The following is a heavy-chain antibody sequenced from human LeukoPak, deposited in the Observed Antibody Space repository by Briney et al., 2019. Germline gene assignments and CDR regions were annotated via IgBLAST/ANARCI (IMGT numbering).Heavy chain of an antibody. CDR1: GYSISSGYY. J-gene: IGHJ3*02. CDR2: IYHSGST. D-gene: IGHD3-22*01. V-gene: IGHV4-38-2*02. Sequence: SETLSLTCTVSGYSISSGYYWGWIRQPPGKGLEWIGSIYHSGSTYYNPSLKSRVTISVDTSKNQFSLKLSSVTAADTAVYYCARDIPRYYYDSSGRPQAFDIWGQGTMVTVSS. CDR3: ARDIPRYYYDSSGRPQAFDI.